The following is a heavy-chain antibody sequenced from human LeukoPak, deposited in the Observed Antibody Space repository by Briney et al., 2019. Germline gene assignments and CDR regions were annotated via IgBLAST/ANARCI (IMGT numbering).Heavy chain of an antibody. CDR1: GFTFNTYA. CDR2: ISGIGGST. V-gene: IGHV3-23*01. D-gene: IGHD3-16*01. Sequence: GGSLRLSCAASGFTFNTYAMSWVRQAPGKGLEWVSAISGIGGSTYHADSVKGRFTISRDNSKNTLFLLMNKLRAEDTAVYYCAREFVVYNDYLWGTYHNDAFDIWGQGTMVTVSS. CDR3: AREFVVYNDYLWGTYHNDAFDI. J-gene: IGHJ3*02.